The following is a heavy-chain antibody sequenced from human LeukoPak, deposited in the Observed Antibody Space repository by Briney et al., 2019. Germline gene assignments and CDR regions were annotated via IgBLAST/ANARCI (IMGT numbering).Heavy chain of an antibody. CDR3: AKDIAQGYTYGSIEQDY. Sequence: GGSLRLSCAASGFTFSSFAMSWVRQAPGKGLEWLSAISESGTGTFYAGSVKGRFTISRDNSKDTLSLQMNSLRAEDTAVYYCAKDIAQGYTYGSIEQDYWGQGTLVTVSA. CDR1: GFTFSSFA. D-gene: IGHD5-18*01. V-gene: IGHV3-23*01. J-gene: IGHJ4*02. CDR2: ISESGTGT.